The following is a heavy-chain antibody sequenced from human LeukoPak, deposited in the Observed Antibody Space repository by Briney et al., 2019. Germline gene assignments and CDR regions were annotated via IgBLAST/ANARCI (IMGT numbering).Heavy chain of an antibody. V-gene: IGHV3-11*01. CDR2: ISTSGTTI. Sequence: NPGGSLRLSCAASGFTFSDYYMSWIRQTPGKGLEWVSYISTSGTTIYYADSVKGRFTISRDNAKNSLYLQMNSLRAEDTAVYYCAKDMRLWFGELPDFDIWGQGTMVTVSS. CDR3: AKDMRLWFGELPDFDI. CDR1: GFTFSDYY. J-gene: IGHJ3*02. D-gene: IGHD3-10*01.